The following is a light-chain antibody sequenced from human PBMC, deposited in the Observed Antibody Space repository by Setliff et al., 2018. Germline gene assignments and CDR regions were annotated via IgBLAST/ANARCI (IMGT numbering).Light chain of an antibody. CDR3: SSYTSSSTDV. CDR2: DVN. J-gene: IGLJ1*01. CDR1: GSDVGGYNY. Sequence: QSALTQPASVSGSPGQSITISCTGTGSDVGGYNYVSWFQHHPGKAPKLMIYDVNKRPSGVSNRFSGSKSGNTASLTISGLQAEDETDYSCSSYTSSSTDVFGTGTKVTVL. V-gene: IGLV2-14*03.